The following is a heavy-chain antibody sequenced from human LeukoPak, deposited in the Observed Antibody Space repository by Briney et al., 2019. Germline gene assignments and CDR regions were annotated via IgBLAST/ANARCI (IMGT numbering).Heavy chain of an antibody. V-gene: IGHV4-59*08. CDR1: GGSISSYY. Sequence: SETLSLTCTVSGGSISSYYWSWIRQPPGKGLEWIGYIDYSGSTNYNPSLKSRVTISVATSKNQFSLKLSSVTAADTAVYYCARVLSGMDVWGQGTTVTVSS. CDR2: IDYSGST. J-gene: IGHJ6*02. CDR3: ARVLSGMDV. D-gene: IGHD3-10*01.